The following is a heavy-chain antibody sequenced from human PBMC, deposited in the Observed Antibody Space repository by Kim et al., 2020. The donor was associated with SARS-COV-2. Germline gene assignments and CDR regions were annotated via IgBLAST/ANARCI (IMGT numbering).Heavy chain of an antibody. D-gene: IGHD1-26*01. V-gene: IGHV4-59*01. CDR2: FYHTGTT. CDR3: AGASGSNYVY. CDR1: GGSISTYY. J-gene: IGHJ4*02. Sequence: SETLSLTCIVSGGSISTYYWSWIRQPPGKGLEWIGYFYHTGTTNYNPSLKSRVTISVDTSKNQFSLKLTSVTAADTAVYYCAGASGSNYVYWGQGTLVTVSS.